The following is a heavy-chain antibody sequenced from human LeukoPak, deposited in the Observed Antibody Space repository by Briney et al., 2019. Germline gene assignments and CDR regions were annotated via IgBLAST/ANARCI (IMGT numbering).Heavy chain of an antibody. J-gene: IGHJ6*02. CDR2: ISGSGGST. Sequence: GGSLRLSCAASGFTFSSYAMSWVRQAPGKGLERVSAISGSGGSTYYADSVKGRFTISRDNSKNTLYLQMNSLRAEDTAVYYCAKDRYSSSRNYYGMDVWGQGTTVTVSS. CDR1: GFTFSSYA. D-gene: IGHD6-6*01. V-gene: IGHV3-23*01. CDR3: AKDRYSSSRNYYGMDV.